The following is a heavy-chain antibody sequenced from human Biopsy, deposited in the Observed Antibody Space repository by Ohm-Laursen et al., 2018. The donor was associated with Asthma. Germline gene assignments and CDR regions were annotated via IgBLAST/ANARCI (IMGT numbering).Heavy chain of an antibody. CDR1: RFTYE. V-gene: IGHV3-30-3*01. J-gene: IGHJ4*02. CDR3: AREGVAGTHIED. CDR2: ISYDGSSI. D-gene: IGHD6-19*01. Sequence: SLRLSCAAPRFTYEMHWVRQAPGKGLEWVAVISYDGSSIYYADSVKGRFTISQDNSKNTLSLQMNSLTAEDTAVYYCAREGVAGTHIEDWGQGTLVTVSS.